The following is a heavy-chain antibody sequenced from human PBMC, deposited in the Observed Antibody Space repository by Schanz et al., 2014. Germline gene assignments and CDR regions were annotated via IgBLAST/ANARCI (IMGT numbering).Heavy chain of an antibody. CDR2: IWYDGSNK. CDR1: GFIFSSYG. Sequence: VLLVESGGGVVQPGRSLRLSCAASGFIFSSYGLHWVRQAPGKGLEWVAFIWYDGSNKYYADSVKGRFTISRDNSKNTLYLQMNSLRAEDTAVFYCAKGMGYCSGGTCYDYYYYGLDVWGQGTTVTVSS. V-gene: IGHV3-33*06. CDR3: AKGMGYCSGGTCYDYYYYGLDV. J-gene: IGHJ6*02. D-gene: IGHD2-15*01.